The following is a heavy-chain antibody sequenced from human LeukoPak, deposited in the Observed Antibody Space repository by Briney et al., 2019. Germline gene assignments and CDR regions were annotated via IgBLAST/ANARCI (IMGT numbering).Heavy chain of an antibody. D-gene: IGHD1-26*01. Sequence: PGGSLRLSCVASGSTFSTYGMHWVRQAPGKGLEWVAFIRYDGSNKYYADSVKGRFTISRDNSKNTLYLQMNSLRDEDTAVYYCAKSGSAGSTFDYWGQGTLVTVSS. CDR1: GSTFSTYG. CDR3: AKSGSAGSTFDY. CDR2: IRYDGSNK. V-gene: IGHV3-30*02. J-gene: IGHJ4*02.